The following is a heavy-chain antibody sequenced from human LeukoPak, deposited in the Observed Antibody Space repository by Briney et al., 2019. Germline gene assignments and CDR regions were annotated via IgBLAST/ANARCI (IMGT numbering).Heavy chain of an antibody. J-gene: IGHJ3*02. CDR2: IYTSGST. CDR3: ARGGYTAGAFDI. Sequence: PSETLSLTCTVSGGSISSYHWSWIRQPAGKGLEWIGRIYTSGSTNYNPSLKSRVTMSVDRSKNQFSLKMSSVTAADTAVYYCARGGYTAGAFDIWGQGTMVTVSS. CDR1: GGSISSYH. D-gene: IGHD3-16*02. V-gene: IGHV4-4*07.